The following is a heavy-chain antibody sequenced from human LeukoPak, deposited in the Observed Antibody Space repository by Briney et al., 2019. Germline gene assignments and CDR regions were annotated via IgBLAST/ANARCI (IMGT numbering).Heavy chain of an antibody. J-gene: IGHJ4*02. CDR1: GYTFTSYY. CDR3: GTGPKLVIDY. Sequence: RASVKVSCKASGYTFTSYYMHWVRQAPGQGLEWMGIINPSGGSTSYAQKFQGRVTMTRDTSTSTVYTELSSLRSEDTAVYYCGTGPKLVIDYWGQGTLVTVSS. CDR2: INPSGGST. D-gene: IGHD2/OR15-2a*01. V-gene: IGHV1-46*01.